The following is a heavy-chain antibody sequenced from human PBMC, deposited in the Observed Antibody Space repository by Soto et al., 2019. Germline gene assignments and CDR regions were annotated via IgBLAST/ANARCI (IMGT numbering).Heavy chain of an antibody. V-gene: IGHV1-69*02. CDR2: INPILSMS. Sequence: QVQLVQSGAEVKRPGSSVKVSCKASGDTFTFYSINWVRQAPGLGLEWMGRINPILSMSNYAQRIQGRVMMTADKSTSTAYMELSSLRSEDTAIYYCASSYGSGYRAFDYWGQGALVTVSS. CDR1: GDTFTFYS. D-gene: IGHD3-10*01. CDR3: ASSYGSGYRAFDY. J-gene: IGHJ4*02.